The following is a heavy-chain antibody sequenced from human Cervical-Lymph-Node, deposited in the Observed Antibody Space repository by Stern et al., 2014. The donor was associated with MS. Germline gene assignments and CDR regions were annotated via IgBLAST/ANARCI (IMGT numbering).Heavy chain of an antibody. J-gene: IGHJ4*02. Sequence: QVQLQESGPQLVKPSETLPLTCTVSGDSMSSDYWSWIRQPPGKGLEWIGYIYYSGTTNYNPYLKSRVTISIDTSKNQFSLRLSSVTTADTAVYYCAKGAGWWNYWGQGTLVTVSS. CDR1: GDSMSSDY. D-gene: IGHD2-8*02. V-gene: IGHV4-59*01. CDR2: IYYSGTT. CDR3: AKGAGWWNY.